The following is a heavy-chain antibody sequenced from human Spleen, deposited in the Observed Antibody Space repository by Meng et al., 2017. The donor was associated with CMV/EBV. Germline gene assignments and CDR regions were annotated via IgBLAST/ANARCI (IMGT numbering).Heavy chain of an antibody. CDR1: GFTFSSYA. CDR2: ISYDGSNK. Sequence: GESLKISCAASGFTFSSYAMHWVRQAPGKGLEWVAVISYDGSNKYYADSVKGRFTISRDNSKNTLYLQMNSLRAEDTAVYYCARDQERFLEWFLVGYGMDVWGQGTTVTVSS. J-gene: IGHJ6*02. CDR3: ARDQERFLEWFLVGYGMDV. V-gene: IGHV3-30*04. D-gene: IGHD3-3*01.